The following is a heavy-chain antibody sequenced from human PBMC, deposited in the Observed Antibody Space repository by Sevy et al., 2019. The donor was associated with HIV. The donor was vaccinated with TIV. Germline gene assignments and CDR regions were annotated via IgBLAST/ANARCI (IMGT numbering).Heavy chain of an antibody. Sequence: GGSLRLSCAASRFNFDNYAIHWVRQAPGKGLEGVSGVNGAGISANYADSVRGRFTGSRDNSKDIVYLQMNSLRAGDTATYFCARGALWSAENGAFENWGQGTLVTVSS. CDR3: ARGALWSAENGAFEN. V-gene: IGHV3-23*01. J-gene: IGHJ3*02. D-gene: IGHD1-26*01. CDR1: RFNFDNYA. CDR2: VNGAGISA.